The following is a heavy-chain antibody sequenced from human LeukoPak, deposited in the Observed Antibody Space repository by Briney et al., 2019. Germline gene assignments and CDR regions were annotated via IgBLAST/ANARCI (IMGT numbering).Heavy chain of an antibody. Sequence: GGSLRLSCAASGFTFSSYWMSWVRQAPGKGLEWVGVIWYDGSNKYYADSVKGRFTISRDNSKNTLYLQMNSLRAEDTAVYYCARDHYYGSGSPYWYFDLWGRGTLVTVSS. J-gene: IGHJ2*01. CDR1: GFTFSSYW. D-gene: IGHD3-10*01. V-gene: IGHV3-33*08. CDR3: ARDHYYGSGSPYWYFDL. CDR2: IWYDGSNK.